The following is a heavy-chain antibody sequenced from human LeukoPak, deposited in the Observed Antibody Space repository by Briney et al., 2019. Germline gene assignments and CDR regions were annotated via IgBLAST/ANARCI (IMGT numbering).Heavy chain of an antibody. J-gene: IGHJ4*02. Sequence: GGSLRLSCAASGFTFSGYWMHWVRQAPGKGLVWVSRINSDGSSTNYADSVKGRFTISRDNAKNTLYLQMNSLRAEDTAVYYCARGGYSGYDAIPDYWGQGTLVIVSS. CDR2: INSDGSST. V-gene: IGHV3-74*01. D-gene: IGHD5-12*01. CDR3: ARGGYSGYDAIPDY. CDR1: GFTFSGYW.